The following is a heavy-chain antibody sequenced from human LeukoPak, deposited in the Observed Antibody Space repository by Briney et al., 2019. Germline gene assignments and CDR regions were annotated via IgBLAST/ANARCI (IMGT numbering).Heavy chain of an antibody. J-gene: IGHJ4*01. Sequence: PSETLSLTCAVYGGSFSGYYWSWIRQPPGKGLEWMGEINHSGSTNYNPSLKSRGTISVDTSKNQFSLKLSSVTAADTAVYYCASRRLHGRPLLNGPFDYWGHGTLVTVSS. CDR2: INHSGST. CDR1: GGSFSGYY. V-gene: IGHV4-34*01. CDR3: ASRRLHGRPLLNGPFDY. D-gene: IGHD2-15*01.